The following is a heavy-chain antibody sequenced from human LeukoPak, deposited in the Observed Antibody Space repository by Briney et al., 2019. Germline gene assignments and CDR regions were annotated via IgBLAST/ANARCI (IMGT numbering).Heavy chain of an antibody. J-gene: IGHJ6*04. CDR1: GGTFSSYA. V-gene: IGHV1-69*13. CDR3: ARAYGSGSYSYYYYGMDV. D-gene: IGHD3-10*01. CDR2: IIPIFGTA. Sequence: ASVKVSCKASGGTFSSYAISWVRQAPGQGLGWMGGIIPIFGTANYAQKFQGRVTITADESTSTAYMELSSLRSEDTAVYYCARAYGSGSYSYYYYGMDVWGKGTTVTVSS.